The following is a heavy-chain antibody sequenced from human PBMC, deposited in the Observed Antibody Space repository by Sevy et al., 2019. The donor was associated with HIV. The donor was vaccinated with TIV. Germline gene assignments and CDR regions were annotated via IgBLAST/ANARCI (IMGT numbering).Heavy chain of an antibody. Sequence: SETLSLTCSVSGASISRSYWWTWVRQSPGKGLEWIGEVYHSGTTNYNPSLKSRVSISVDTSKNQFSLKLTSVTAADTAIYFCARKLQYSDFWPRFFDYWGQGTLVTVSS. CDR3: ARKLQYSDFWPRFFDY. D-gene: IGHD3-3*01. J-gene: IGHJ4*02. CDR1: GASISRSYW. V-gene: IGHV4-4*02. CDR2: VYHSGTT.